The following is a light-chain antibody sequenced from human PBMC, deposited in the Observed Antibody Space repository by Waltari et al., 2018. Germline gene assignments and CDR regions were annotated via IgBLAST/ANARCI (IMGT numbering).Light chain of an antibody. Sequence: IVLTQSPGTLYLSPGERTTLFCRASQSVGRTLAWYQQKPGQAPRLLIYGTSSRATDIPDRFSGSGSGTDFSLTINRLEPEDFAVYYCQHYVRLPATFGQGTKVEIK. CDR3: QHYVRLPAT. V-gene: IGKV3-20*01. CDR1: QSVGRT. CDR2: GTS. J-gene: IGKJ1*01.